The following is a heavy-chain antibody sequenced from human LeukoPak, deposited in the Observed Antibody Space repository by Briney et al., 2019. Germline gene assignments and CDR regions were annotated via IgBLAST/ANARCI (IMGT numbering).Heavy chain of an antibody. Sequence: GGSLRLSCAASGFTFSNYDIHWVRQAPGKGLEWVAVISYDGSNKYYADSVKGRFTISRDNSKNTLYLQMNSLRAEDTAVYYCTKGPDTSGYYSLDYWGQGTLVSVSS. CDR2: ISYDGSNK. CDR3: TKGPDTSGYYSLDY. D-gene: IGHD3-22*01. V-gene: IGHV3-30*18. CDR1: GFTFSNYD. J-gene: IGHJ4*02.